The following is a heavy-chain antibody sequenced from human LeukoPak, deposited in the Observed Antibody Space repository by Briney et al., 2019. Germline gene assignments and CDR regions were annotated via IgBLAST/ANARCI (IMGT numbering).Heavy chain of an antibody. Sequence: GGSLRLSCEGPERMVRNSYMSWVRQSPGRGLEWVSVIYSGGSTVYADSVKGRFTTSRDTSKNTLYLHMNDVRAEDTGIYYCVRDLRDRRGYSNYYMDVWGKGTTVIVSS. J-gene: IGHJ6*03. V-gene: IGHV3-53*01. CDR2: IYSGGST. CDR3: VRDLRDRRGYSNYYMDV. D-gene: IGHD3-10*01. CDR1: ERMVRNSY.